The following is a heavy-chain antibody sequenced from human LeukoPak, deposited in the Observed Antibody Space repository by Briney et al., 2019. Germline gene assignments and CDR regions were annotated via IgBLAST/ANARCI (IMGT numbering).Heavy chain of an antibody. CDR1: GFTFSNFG. V-gene: IGHV3-30*02. CDR3: ARAGPSSSWHQFDY. CDR2: IRYDGSNK. J-gene: IGHJ4*02. Sequence: PGGSLRLSCAASGFTFSNFGMHWVRQAPGKGLEWVAFIRYDGSNKYYADSVKGRFTISRDNSKNTLYLQMNRLRPEDTAVYYCARAGPSSSWHQFDYWGQGTLVTVSS. D-gene: IGHD6-13*01.